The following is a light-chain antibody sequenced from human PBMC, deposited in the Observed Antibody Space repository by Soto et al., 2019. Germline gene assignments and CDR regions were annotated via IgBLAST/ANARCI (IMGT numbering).Light chain of an antibody. CDR1: QGISCR. CDR2: SAS. Sequence: IEMTQSPASVSASVGDRITITCRASQGISCRLAWYQQKPGKAPNLLIYSASTLQSGVPYSFSGSGSGTDFTLTISSLQPEDFATYYCQQANILPPIFGGGTKVEI. J-gene: IGKJ4*01. V-gene: IGKV1-12*01. CDR3: QQANILPPI.